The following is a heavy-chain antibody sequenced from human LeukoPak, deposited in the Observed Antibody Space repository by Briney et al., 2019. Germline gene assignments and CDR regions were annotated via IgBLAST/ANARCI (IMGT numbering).Heavy chain of an antibody. Sequence: GGSLRLSCVASGFAFNTYVMSWVRQAPGKGLEWVAAINGGGSNTYYADSVKGRFTISRDNSKNMVYLQMNSLRAEDTAVYYCAKPAVVITFRFDDWGQGALVTVSS. J-gene: IGHJ4*02. D-gene: IGHD3-22*01. CDR2: INGGGSNT. CDR3: AKPAVVITFRFDD. V-gene: IGHV3-23*01. CDR1: GFAFNTYV.